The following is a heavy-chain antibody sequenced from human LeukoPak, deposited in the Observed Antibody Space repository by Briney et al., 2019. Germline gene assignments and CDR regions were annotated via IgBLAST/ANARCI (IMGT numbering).Heavy chain of an antibody. J-gene: IGHJ4*02. CDR3: ARDGPYYYGSGSYGPLDY. D-gene: IGHD3-10*01. CDR2: ISSSSSYI. V-gene: IGHV3-21*01. Sequence: GGSLRLSCAASGFTFSSYSMNWVRQAPGKGLEWVSSISSSSSYIYYADSVKGRFTTSRDNAKNSLYLQMNSLRAEDTAVYYCARDGPYYYGSGSYGPLDYWGQGTLVTVSS. CDR1: GFTFSSYS.